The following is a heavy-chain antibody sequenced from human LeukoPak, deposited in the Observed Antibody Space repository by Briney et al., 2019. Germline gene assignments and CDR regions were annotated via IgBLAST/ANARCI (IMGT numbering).Heavy chain of an antibody. CDR1: GGSFSGYY. Sequence: PSETLSLTCAVYGGSFSGYYWSWIRQPPGKGLEWIGEINHSGSTNYNPSLKSRVTISVDTSKNQFSLKLSSVTAADTAVYYCACRYYDYVWGSYRQSTDYWGQGTLVTVSS. V-gene: IGHV4-34*01. J-gene: IGHJ4*02. CDR2: INHSGST. D-gene: IGHD3-16*02. CDR3: ACRYYDYVWGSYRQSTDY.